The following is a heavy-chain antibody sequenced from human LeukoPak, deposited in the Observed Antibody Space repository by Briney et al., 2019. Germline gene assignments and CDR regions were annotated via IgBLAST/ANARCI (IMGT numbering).Heavy chain of an antibody. J-gene: IGHJ4*02. CDR3: AKETRRYYDFWSGYFDY. Sequence: GGSLRLSCAASGFTFSSYGMHWVRQAPGKGLEWVAFIRCDGSNKYYADSVKGRFTISRDNSKNTLSLKMNSLRAEDTAVYYCAKETRRYYDFWSGYFDYWGQGTLVTVSS. CDR2: IRCDGSNK. V-gene: IGHV3-30*02. CDR1: GFTFSSYG. D-gene: IGHD3-3*01.